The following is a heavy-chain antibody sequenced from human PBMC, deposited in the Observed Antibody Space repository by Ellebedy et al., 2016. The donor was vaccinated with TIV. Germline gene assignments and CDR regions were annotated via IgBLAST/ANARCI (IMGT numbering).Heavy chain of an antibody. Sequence: MPSETLSLTRAVSGGSIISSKWWTWVRQPPGKGLEWIAEIYHTGSTVYSPSLKSRVTISVDKSNNQFPLKVWSVTAADTAIYCCASGHDRGGVTPSTFDYWGQGTLVTVSS. CDR3: ASGHDRGGVTPSTFDY. D-gene: IGHD3-16*01. CDR1: GGSIISSKW. CDR2: IYHTGST. V-gene: IGHV4-4*01. J-gene: IGHJ4*02.